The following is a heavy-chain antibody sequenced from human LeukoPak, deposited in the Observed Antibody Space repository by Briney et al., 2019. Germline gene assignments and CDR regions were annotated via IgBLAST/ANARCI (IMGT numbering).Heavy chain of an antibody. CDR1: DESLNGYY. Sequence: SETLSLTCAVYDESLNGYYWSWIRQPPGKGLEWIGEMNDSGRTAYNPSLESRATISAERSKNQFSLKLTSVTAADTAVYYCAGGSWSRRFAPRGQGTLVTVSS. CDR2: MNDSGRT. V-gene: IGHV4-34*01. CDR3: AGGSWSRRFAP. J-gene: IGHJ5*02. D-gene: IGHD1-14*01.